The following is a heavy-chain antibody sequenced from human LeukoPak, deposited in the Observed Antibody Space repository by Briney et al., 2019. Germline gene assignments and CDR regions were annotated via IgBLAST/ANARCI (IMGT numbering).Heavy chain of an antibody. CDR3: ARGGPEWLLSSYFDY. V-gene: IGHV1-2*02. CDR1: GYTFTGYY. CDR2: INPNSGGT. Sequence: ASVKVSCKAPGYTFTGYYMHWVRQAPGQGLEWMGWINPNSGGTNYAQKFQGRVTMTRDTSISTAYMELSRLRSDDTAVYYCARGGPEWLLSSYFDYWGQGTLVTVSS. D-gene: IGHD3-3*01. J-gene: IGHJ4*02.